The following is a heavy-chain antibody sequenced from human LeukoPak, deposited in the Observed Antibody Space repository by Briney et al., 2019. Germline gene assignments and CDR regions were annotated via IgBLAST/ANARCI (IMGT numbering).Heavy chain of an antibody. J-gene: IGHJ1*01. CDR2: INTNTGNP. CDR3: ARDKKGGNYGDYIPTDFQH. CDR1: GYTFTSYA. D-gene: IGHD4-17*01. Sequence: GASVKVSCKASGYTFTSYAMNWVRQAPGQGLEWMGWINTNTGNPTYAQGFTGRFVFSLDTSVSTAYLQISSLKAEDTAVYYCARDKKGGNYGDYIPTDFQHWGQGTLVTVSS. V-gene: IGHV7-4-1*02.